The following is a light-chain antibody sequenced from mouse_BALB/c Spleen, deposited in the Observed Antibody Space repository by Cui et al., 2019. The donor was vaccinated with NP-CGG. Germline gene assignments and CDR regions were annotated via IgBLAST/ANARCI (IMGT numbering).Light chain of an antibody. CDR2: GTN. Sequence: QAVVTQESALTSLPGETVTLTCRSSTGDVTTSNYANWVQEKPDHLFTGLIGGTNNRTPGVPARFSGSLIGDKAALTITGAQTEDEAIYFCALWYSNHWVFGGGTKLTVL. J-gene: IGLJ1*01. CDR1: TGDVTTSNY. CDR3: ALWYSNHWV. V-gene: IGLV1*01.